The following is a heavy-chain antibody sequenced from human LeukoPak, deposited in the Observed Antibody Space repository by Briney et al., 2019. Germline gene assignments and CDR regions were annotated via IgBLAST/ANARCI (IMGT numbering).Heavy chain of an antibody. CDR3: ARSRGYDYYGGYWFDP. V-gene: IGHV4-59*01. J-gene: IGHJ5*02. CDR2: IYYRGTI. D-gene: IGHD5-12*01. Sequence: SETLSLTCTVSGGSISSYYWSWIRQPPGKGLEWIGYIYYRGTINDNPSLKSRVTMSIDTSKNQLSLKLSSVTAADTAVYFCARSRGYDYYGGYWFDPWGQGTLVSVSS. CDR1: GGSISSYY.